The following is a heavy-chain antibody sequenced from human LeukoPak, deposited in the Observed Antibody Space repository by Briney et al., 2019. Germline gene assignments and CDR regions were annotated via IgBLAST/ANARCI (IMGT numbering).Heavy chain of an antibody. V-gene: IGHV1-46*01. Sequence: ASVKVSCKASGYTFTSYYMHWVRQAPGQGLEWMGIINPSGGSTSYAQKFQGRVTMTEDTSTDTAYMELSSLRSEDTAVYYCATIRDWSYAFDIWGQGTMVTVSS. D-gene: IGHD3-9*01. CDR1: GYTFTSYY. J-gene: IGHJ3*02. CDR2: INPSGGST. CDR3: ATIRDWSYAFDI.